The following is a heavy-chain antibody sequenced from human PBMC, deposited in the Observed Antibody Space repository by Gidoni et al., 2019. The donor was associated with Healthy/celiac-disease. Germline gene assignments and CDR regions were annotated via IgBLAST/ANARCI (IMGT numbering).Heavy chain of an antibody. CDR1: GFTFSSYS. V-gene: IGHV3-48*01. Sequence: EVQLVESGGGLVQPGGSLRLSCAASGFTFSSYSMNWVRQAPGKGLEWVSYISSSSSTIYYADSVKGRFTISRDNAKNSLYLQMNSLRAEDTAVYYCASAPYGSGSYPGMDVWGQGTTVTVSS. J-gene: IGHJ6*02. CDR3: ASAPYGSGSYPGMDV. CDR2: ISSSSSTI. D-gene: IGHD3-10*01.